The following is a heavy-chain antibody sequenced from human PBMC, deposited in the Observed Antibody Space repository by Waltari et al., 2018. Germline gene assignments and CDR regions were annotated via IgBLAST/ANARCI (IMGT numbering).Heavy chain of an antibody. CDR1: GGSFSGYY. D-gene: IGHD2-15*01. V-gene: IGHV4-34*01. CDR2: INHSGST. CDR3: ATSSPYCSGGSCSPNFDY. J-gene: IGHJ4*02. Sequence: QVQLQQWGAGLLKPSETLSLTCAVYGGSFSGYYWRWIRQPPGKGLEWIGEINHSGSTNYNPSLKSRVTISVDTSKNQFSLKLSSVTAADTAVYYCATSSPYCSGGSCSPNFDYWGQGTLVTVSS.